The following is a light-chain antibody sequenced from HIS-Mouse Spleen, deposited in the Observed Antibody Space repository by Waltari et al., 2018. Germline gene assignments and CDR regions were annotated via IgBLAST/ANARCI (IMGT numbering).Light chain of an antibody. CDR1: RRDVGGYNY. J-gene: IGLJ2*01. CDR2: EVS. V-gene: IGLV2-14*01. Sequence: QSALTQPASVSGSPGPSITISCTGTRRDVGGYNYVPWYQQHPGKAPKLMIYEVSNRPSGVSNRFSGSKSGNTASLTISGLQAEDEADYYCSSYTSSSTPVVFGGGTKLTVL. CDR3: SSYTSSSTPVV.